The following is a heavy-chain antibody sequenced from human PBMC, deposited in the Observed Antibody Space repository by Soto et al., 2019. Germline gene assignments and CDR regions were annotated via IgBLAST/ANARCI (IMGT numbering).Heavy chain of an antibody. J-gene: IGHJ4*02. CDR3: ARSIVVVTALDY. D-gene: IGHD2-21*02. V-gene: IGHV1-3*01. Sequence: GASVKVSCQASGLTFTCFSLHWVRQAPGQRLEWMGWINAGNGNTKFSQKFQGRVTITRDTSASTAYMELSSLRSEYTAVYYCARSIVVVTALDYWGQGTLVTV. CDR1: GLTFTCFS. CDR2: INAGNGNT.